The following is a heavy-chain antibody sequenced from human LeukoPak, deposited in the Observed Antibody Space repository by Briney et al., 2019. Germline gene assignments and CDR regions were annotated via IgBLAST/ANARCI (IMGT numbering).Heavy chain of an antibody. CDR3: ARDPYCSSTSCQFDY. J-gene: IGHJ4*02. Sequence: GGSLRLSCAASGFTVSSNYMSWVRQAPGKRLEWVSVIYSGGSTYYADSVKGRFTISRDNSKNTLYLQMNSLRAEDTAVYYCARDPYCSSTSCQFDYWGQGTLVTVSS. CDR2: IYSGGST. CDR1: GFTVSSNY. D-gene: IGHD2-2*01. V-gene: IGHV3-53*01.